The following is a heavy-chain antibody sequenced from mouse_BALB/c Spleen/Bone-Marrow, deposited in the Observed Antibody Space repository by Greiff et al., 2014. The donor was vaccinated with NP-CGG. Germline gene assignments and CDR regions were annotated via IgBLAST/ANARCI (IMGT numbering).Heavy chain of an antibody. CDR1: GFTFSDFY. CDR3: TRDRGVQGYAMGY. CDR2: ISDGGSYI. V-gene: IGHV5-4*02. J-gene: IGHJ4*01. Sequence: DVMLVESGGGLVKPGGSLKLSCAASGFTFSDFYMYWVRQTPEKRLEWVATISDGGSYIYYPDSVKGRFTISRDDAKNNLYLQMSSLKSEDTAMYYCTRDRGVQGYAMGYWGQGTSVTVSS. D-gene: IGHD2-14*01.